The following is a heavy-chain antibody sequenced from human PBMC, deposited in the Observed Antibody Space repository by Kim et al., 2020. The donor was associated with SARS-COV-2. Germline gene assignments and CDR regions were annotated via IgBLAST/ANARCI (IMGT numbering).Heavy chain of an antibody. J-gene: IGHJ4*02. V-gene: IGHV1-18*01. D-gene: IGHD3-3*01. CDR3: ARDDDFWSGAVDY. CDR1: GYTFTSYG. Sequence: ASVKVSCKTSGYTFTSYGISWVRQAPGQGLEWMGWISAHNGDTNYAQKLQGRVTMTTDTSTSTAYMELRSLRSDDTAMYYCARDDDFWSGAVDYWGQGTLVIVSS. CDR2: ISAHNGDT.